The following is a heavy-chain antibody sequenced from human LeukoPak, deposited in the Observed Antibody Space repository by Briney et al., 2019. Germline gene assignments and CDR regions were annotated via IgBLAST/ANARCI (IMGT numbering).Heavy chain of an antibody. V-gene: IGHV1-8*02. CDR1: GYSFTNYD. Sequence: ASVKVSCKASGYSFTNYDINWVRQATGQGLEWMGWMNPNSGNTGYAQKFQGRVTMTRNTSISTAYMELSSLRSEDTAVYYCARGTRNYYDSSGYFHDYWGQGTLVTVSS. D-gene: IGHD3-22*01. J-gene: IGHJ4*02. CDR3: ARGTRNYYDSSGYFHDY. CDR2: MNPNSGNT.